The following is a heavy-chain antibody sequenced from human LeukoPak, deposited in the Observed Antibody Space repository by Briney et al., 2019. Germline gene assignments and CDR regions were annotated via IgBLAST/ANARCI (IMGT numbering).Heavy chain of an antibody. CDR2: IIPIFGTA. V-gene: IGHV1-69*13. Sequence: SVKVSCKASGYTFTSYYMHWVRQAPGQGLEWMGGIIPIFGTANYAQKFQGRVTITADESTSTAYMELSSLRSEDTAVYYCASSVRGYGYNWFDPWGQGTLVTVSS. CDR1: GYTFTSYY. J-gene: IGHJ5*02. D-gene: IGHD5-18*01. CDR3: ASSVRGYGYNWFDP.